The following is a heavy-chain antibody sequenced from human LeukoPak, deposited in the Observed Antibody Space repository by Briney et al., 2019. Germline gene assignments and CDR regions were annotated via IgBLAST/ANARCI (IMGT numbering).Heavy chain of an antibody. CDR2: IRYDGSNK. Sequence: GGSLRLSCAASGFTFSSYGMHWVRQAPGKGLEWVAFIRYDGSNKYYADSVKGRFTISRDNSKNTLYLQMNSLRAEDTAVYYCAKMDYYDSSGYETWGQGTLVTVSS. D-gene: IGHD3-22*01. V-gene: IGHV3-30*02. CDR3: AKMDYYDSSGYET. CDR1: GFTFSSYG. J-gene: IGHJ5*02.